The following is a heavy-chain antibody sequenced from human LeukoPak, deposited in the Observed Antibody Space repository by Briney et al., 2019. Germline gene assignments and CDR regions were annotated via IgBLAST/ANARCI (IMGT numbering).Heavy chain of an antibody. CDR3: ARSAESSSWVEFDY. J-gene: IGHJ4*02. D-gene: IGHD6-13*01. CDR1: GYTFTGYY. V-gene: IGHV1-2*02. Sequence: ASVKVSCKASGYTFTGYYIHWVRQAPGQGLEWMGWINPNSGGTNYAQKFQVRGTMTRDTSISTAYMELSRLRSDDTAVYYCARSAESSSWVEFDYWGQGTLVTVSS. CDR2: INPNSGGT.